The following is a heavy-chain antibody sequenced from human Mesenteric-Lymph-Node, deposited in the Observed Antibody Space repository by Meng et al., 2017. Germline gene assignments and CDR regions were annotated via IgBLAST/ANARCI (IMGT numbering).Heavy chain of an antibody. CDR3: ARDPYGDPQPDFDY. D-gene: IGHD4-17*01. V-gene: IGHV3-33*01. CDR1: GFTFSSYG. CDR2: IWYDGSQK. Sequence: GESLKISCAASGFTFSSYGMHWVRQAPGKGLEWVAVIWYDGSQKYYSDSVKGRFTISRDNSKNTLYLQMNNLRTEDTAVYYCARDPYGDPQPDFDYWGQGTLVTGSS. J-gene: IGHJ4*02.